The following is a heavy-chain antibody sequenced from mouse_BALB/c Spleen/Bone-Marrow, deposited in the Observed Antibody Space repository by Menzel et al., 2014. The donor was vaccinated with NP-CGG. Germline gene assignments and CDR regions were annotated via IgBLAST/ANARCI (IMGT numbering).Heavy chain of an antibody. J-gene: IGHJ4*01. V-gene: IGHV2-9*02. D-gene: IGHD3-1*01. CDR2: AWAGGNT. CDR1: GFSLTDYG. CDR3: ARDRGFNNAMDY. Sequence: VKLMESGPGLVAPSQSLSITCTVSGFSLTDYGVHWIRQPPGKGLEWLGVAWAGGNTNYNSALMSRLRISKDSSESQVFLKMNSLQTDVTAIYYCARDRGFNNAMDYWGQGASVTVSS.